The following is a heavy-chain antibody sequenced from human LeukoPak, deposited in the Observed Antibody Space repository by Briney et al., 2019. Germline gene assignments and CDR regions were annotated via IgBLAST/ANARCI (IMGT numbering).Heavy chain of an antibody. V-gene: IGHV1-2*06. D-gene: IGHD2-2*01. Sequence: ASVKVSCKASGYTFSGYYMHWVRQAPGQGLEWMGRINPNSGGTNYAQKFQDRVTMTRDTSISTAYMEVSRLRSDDTAVYYCAREYCSSTSCYYYDKDVWGQGTTVTVSS. CDR1: GYTFSGYY. CDR3: AREYCSSTSCYYYDKDV. J-gene: IGHJ6*02. CDR2: INPNSGGT.